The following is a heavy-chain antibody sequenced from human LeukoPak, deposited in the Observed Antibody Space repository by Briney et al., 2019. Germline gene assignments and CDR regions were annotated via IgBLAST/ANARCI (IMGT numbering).Heavy chain of an antibody. CDR3: ARGEGRNWNPGHNWFDP. V-gene: IGHV4-31*03. D-gene: IGHD1-20*01. Sequence: SQTLSLTCTVSGGSISSGGYYWSWIRQHPGKGLEWIGYIYYSGSTYYNPSLKSRVTISVDTSKNQFSLKLSSVTAADTAVYYCARGEGRNWNPGHNWFDPWGQGTLVTVTS. J-gene: IGHJ5*02. CDR2: IYYSGST. CDR1: GGSISSGGYY.